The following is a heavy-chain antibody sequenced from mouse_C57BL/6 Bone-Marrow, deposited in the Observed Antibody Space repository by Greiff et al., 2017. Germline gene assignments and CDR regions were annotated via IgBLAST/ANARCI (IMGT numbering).Heavy chain of an antibody. V-gene: IGHV1-55*01. D-gene: IGHD1-1*01. Sequence: QVQLQQPGAELVKPGASVKMSCKASGYTFTSYWITWVKQRPGQGLEWIGDIYPGSGSTNYNEKFKSKATLTVDTSSSTAYMQLSSLTSEDAAVYYCASLITTVVGYYFDYWGQGTTLTVSS. CDR1: GYTFTSYW. CDR3: ASLITTVVGYYFDY. CDR2: IYPGSGST. J-gene: IGHJ2*01.